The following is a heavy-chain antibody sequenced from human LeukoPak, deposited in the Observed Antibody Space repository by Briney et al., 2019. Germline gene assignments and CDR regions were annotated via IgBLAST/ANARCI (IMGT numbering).Heavy chain of an antibody. CDR2: ISGSSSTI. V-gene: IGHV3-48*01. CDR3: ARGSTYYDSSGQVPFDY. Sequence: GGSLRLSCAASGFTFSSYSMNWVRQAPGKGLEWGSYISGSSSTIYYADSVKGRFTISRDNGKNTLYPQMNSLRAEDTAVYYCARGSTYYDSSGQVPFDYWGQGTLVTVSS. J-gene: IGHJ4*02. D-gene: IGHD3-22*01. CDR1: GFTFSSYS.